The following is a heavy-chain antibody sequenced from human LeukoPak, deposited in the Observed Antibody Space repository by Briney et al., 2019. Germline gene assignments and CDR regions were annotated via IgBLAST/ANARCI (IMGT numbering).Heavy chain of an antibody. Sequence: ASVKVSCKASGYTLTGYDTNGGRQATGQGLEWMGWMNPNSGNTGYAQKFQGRVTMTRNTSISTAYMELSSLRSEDTAVYYCARGREMATIHRLNWFVPWRQGTLVTVSS. CDR3: ARGREMATIHRLNWFVP. CDR1: GYTLTGYD. V-gene: IGHV1-8*01. CDR2: MNPNSGNT. J-gene: IGHJ5*02. D-gene: IGHD5-24*01.